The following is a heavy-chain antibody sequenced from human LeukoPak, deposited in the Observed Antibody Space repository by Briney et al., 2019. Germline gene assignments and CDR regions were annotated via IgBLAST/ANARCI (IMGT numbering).Heavy chain of an antibody. CDR3: ARAGGSSWYVSLYY. CDR2: IIPIIGTP. J-gene: IGHJ4*02. Sequence: SVKVSCKSSGGTFSSNVIGWVRQAPGQGLEWMGRIIPIIGTPDYAQKFQGRVTITADKSTNTAYMELTSLKSDDTAVYYCARAGGSSWYVSLYYWGQGTLVTVSS. D-gene: IGHD6-13*01. CDR1: GGTFSSNV. V-gene: IGHV1-69*04.